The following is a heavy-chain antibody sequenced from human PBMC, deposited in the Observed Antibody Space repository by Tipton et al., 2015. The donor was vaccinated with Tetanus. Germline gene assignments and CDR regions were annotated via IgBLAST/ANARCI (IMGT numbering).Heavy chain of an antibody. CDR3: ARHPDFWSGYYFDL. V-gene: IGHV5-51*01. D-gene: IGHD3-3*01. J-gene: IGHJ4*02. CDR1: GYNFTIYW. CDR2: IYPDGFEP. Sequence: QSGAEVKKPGESLKISCKPSGYNFTIYWIGRVRQMPGKGLEWMAIIYPDGFEPRYSPPFQGHVTISVDKSINTAYLQWDSLKASDTAIYYCARHPDFWSGYYFDLWGQGTLVNVSS.